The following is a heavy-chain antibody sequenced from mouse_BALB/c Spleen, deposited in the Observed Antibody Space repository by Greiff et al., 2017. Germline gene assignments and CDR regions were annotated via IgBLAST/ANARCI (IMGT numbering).Heavy chain of an antibody. CDR3: ARGYDGYLPFDY. J-gene: IGHJ2*01. CDR1: GFSLTSYG. V-gene: IGHV2-9*02. CDR2: IWAGGST. Sequence: VKLVESGPGLVAPSQSLSITCTVSGFSLTSYGVHWVRQPPGKGLEWLGVIWAGGSTNYYSALMSRLSISKDNSNSQVFLKMNSLQTDDTAMYYCARGYDGYLPFDYWGQGTTLTVSS. D-gene: IGHD2-3*01.